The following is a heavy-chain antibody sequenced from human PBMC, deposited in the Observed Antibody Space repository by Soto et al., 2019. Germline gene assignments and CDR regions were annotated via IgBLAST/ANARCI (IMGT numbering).Heavy chain of an antibody. CDR3: AREADYYDSSGYYRNWFYP. CDR1: GYSFTSYW. Sequence: GESLKISCKGSGYSFTSYWISWVRQMPGKGLEWMGRIDPSDSYTNYSPSFQGHVTISADKSISTAYLQWSSLKASDTAMYYCAREADYYDSSGYYRNWFYPWGQGTLVTVSS. J-gene: IGHJ5*02. V-gene: IGHV5-10-1*01. D-gene: IGHD3-22*01. CDR2: IDPSDSYT.